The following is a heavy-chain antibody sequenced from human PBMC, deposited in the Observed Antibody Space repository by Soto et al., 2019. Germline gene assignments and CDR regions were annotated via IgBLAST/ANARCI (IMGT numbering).Heavy chain of an antibody. J-gene: IGHJ6*02. CDR2: FDPEDGET. CDR1: GYTLTELS. CDR3: ATDVIAVAGVYYCYGMYV. Sequence: ASVKVSCKVSGYTLTELSMHWVRQAPGKGLEWMGGFDPEDGETIYAQKFQGRVTMTEDTSTDTAYMELSSLRSEDTAVYYCATDVIAVAGVYYCYGMYVWGQGTTVTVSS. V-gene: IGHV1-24*01. D-gene: IGHD6-19*01.